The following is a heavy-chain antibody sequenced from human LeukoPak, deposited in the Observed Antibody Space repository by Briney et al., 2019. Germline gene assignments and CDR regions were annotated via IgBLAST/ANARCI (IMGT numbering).Heavy chain of an antibody. CDR2: ISGSGGCT. CDR3: AKGGDYYESSGNNLEYFQH. Sequence: GGSLRLSCAASGFTFSSYAMSWVRQAPGKGLEWVSVISGSGGCTNYAASVKGRFTISRDNSKNTLYVEMRSLRAEDTAVYYCAKGGDYYESSGNNLEYFQHWGQGTLVTVSS. V-gene: IGHV3-23*01. D-gene: IGHD3-22*01. J-gene: IGHJ1*01. CDR1: GFTFSSYA.